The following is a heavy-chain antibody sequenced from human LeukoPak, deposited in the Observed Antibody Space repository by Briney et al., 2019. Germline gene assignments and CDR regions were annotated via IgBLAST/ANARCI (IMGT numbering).Heavy chain of an antibody. V-gene: IGHV4-59*01. Sequence: SETLSLTCTVSGGSISSYYWSWIRQPPGKGLEWIGYIYYSGSTNYNPSLKSRVTISVDTSKNQFSLELSSVTAADTAVYYCARLYNWNYEDYFDYWGQGTLVTVSS. CDR3: ARLYNWNYEDYFDY. D-gene: IGHD1-7*01. CDR1: GGSISSYY. J-gene: IGHJ4*02. CDR2: IYYSGST.